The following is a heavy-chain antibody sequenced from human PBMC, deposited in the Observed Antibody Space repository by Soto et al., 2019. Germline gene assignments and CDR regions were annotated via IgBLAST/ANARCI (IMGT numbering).Heavy chain of an antibody. CDR1: GFSLSDYA. CDR3: AKDGSGTYYRFFDT. D-gene: IGHD3-3*01. Sequence: EVQLMESGGGLVKPGGTLRLSCVGSGFSLSDYAMSWVRQIPGKGLEWVSAISASGGSIFYADSVKGRFTISRDLRNNTLFLQMNTRKAEDTAFYFCAKDGSGTYYRFFDTWGQGALVTVSS. V-gene: IGHV3-23*01. J-gene: IGHJ4*02. CDR2: ISASGGSI.